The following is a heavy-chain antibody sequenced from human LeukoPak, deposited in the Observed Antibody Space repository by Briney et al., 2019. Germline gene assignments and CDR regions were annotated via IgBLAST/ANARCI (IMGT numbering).Heavy chain of an antibody. V-gene: IGHV4-4*07. CDR2: IYTSGGT. Sequence: SETLSLTCTVSGVSISSFFWSWVRQPAGKGLEWIGRIYTSGGTNYNPSLKSRVTVSVDTSKNHFSLKLSSVTATDTAVYYYARDLRGDGGHFDYWGQGTLVTVSS. D-gene: IGHD4-23*01. J-gene: IGHJ4*02. CDR3: ARDLRGDGGHFDY. CDR1: GVSISSFF.